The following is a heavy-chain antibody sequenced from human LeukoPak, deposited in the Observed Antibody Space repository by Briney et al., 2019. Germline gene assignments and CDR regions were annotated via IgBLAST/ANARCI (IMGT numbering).Heavy chain of an antibody. CDR2: IFPSGGEI. V-gene: IGHV3-21*01. J-gene: IGHJ4*02. D-gene: IGHD5-24*01. CDR3: ARDEGRDAYNLGVFDY. Sequence: GGSLRLSCAASGFTFSTFAMIWVRQPPGKGLEWVSSIFPSGGEIHYADSVKGRFTISRDNAKNSLYLQMNSLRAEDTAVYYCARDEGRDAYNLGVFDYWGQGTLVTVSS. CDR1: GFTFSTFA.